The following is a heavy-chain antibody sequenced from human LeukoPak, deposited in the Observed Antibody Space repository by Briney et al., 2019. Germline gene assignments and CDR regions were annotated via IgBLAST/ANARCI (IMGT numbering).Heavy chain of an antibody. D-gene: IGHD3-10*01. CDR3: ANYASGSGTFDI. J-gene: IGHJ3*02. Sequence: GGSLRLSCAASGFTFSSYWMNWVGQAPGKGLECVANIKQDGSAKYYVDSVKGRFTISRDNAKNSLYLQMNSLRAEDTAVYYCANYASGSGTFDIWGQGTMVTVSS. V-gene: IGHV3-7*01. CDR1: GFTFSSYW. CDR2: IKQDGSAK.